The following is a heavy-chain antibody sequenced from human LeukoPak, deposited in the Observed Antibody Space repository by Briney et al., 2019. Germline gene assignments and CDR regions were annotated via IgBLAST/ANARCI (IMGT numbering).Heavy chain of an antibody. CDR2: INWNGGST. Sequence: GGSLRLSCAASGFTFDDYGMSWVRHAPGKGLEWVSGINWNGGSTVYADSVKGRFTISRDNAKNSLYLQMNSLRAEDTALYYCARDLWFGELPENYFDYWGQGTLVTVSS. CDR1: GFTFDDYG. CDR3: ARDLWFGELPENYFDY. V-gene: IGHV3-20*04. D-gene: IGHD3-10*01. J-gene: IGHJ4*02.